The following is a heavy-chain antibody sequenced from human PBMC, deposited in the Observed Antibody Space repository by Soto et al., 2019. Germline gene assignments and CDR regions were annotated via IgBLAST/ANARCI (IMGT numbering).Heavy chain of an antibody. CDR1: GFTLSNFA. D-gene: IGHD1-26*01. Sequence: EVQLLESGGGLVQPGGSLRLSCVASGFTLSNFAMSWVRQAPGEGLEWVSSVGGADDTYYADSVEGRFTISRDNSKNTLYLQLSSLRAGDTDVYYCEKDAVSYNSVWDAFDIWGQGTLVTVSS. CDR2: VGGADDT. V-gene: IGHV3-23*01. J-gene: IGHJ3*02. CDR3: EKDAVSYNSVWDAFDI.